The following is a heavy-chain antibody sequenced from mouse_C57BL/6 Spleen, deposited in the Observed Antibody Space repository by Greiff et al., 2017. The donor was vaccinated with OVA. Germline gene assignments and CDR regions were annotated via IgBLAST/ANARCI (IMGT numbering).Heavy chain of an antibody. CDR1: GFTFSSYA. CDR2: ISDGGSYT. CDR3: ARDGTSTVVASYYFDY. D-gene: IGHD1-1*01. Sequence: EVHLVESGGGLVKPGGSLKLSCAASGFTFSSYAMSWVRQTPEKRLEWVATISDGGSYTYYPDNVKGRFTISRDNAKNNLYLQMSHLKSEDTAMYYCARDGTSTVVASYYFDYWGQGTTLTVSS. J-gene: IGHJ2*01. V-gene: IGHV5-4*01.